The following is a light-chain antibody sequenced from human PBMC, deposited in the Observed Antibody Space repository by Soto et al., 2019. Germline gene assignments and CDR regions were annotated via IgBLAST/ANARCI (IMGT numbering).Light chain of an antibody. Sequence: EIVLTHSPGTLSLSPCERAILSYSASQSVSSSYLAWYQQKPGQAPRLLIYGASSRATGIPDRFSGSGSGTDFTLTISRLEPEDFAVYYCQQYGSSRSITFGQGTRLEIK. V-gene: IGKV3-20*01. CDR2: GAS. CDR3: QQYGSSRSIT. CDR1: QSVSSSY. J-gene: IGKJ5*01.